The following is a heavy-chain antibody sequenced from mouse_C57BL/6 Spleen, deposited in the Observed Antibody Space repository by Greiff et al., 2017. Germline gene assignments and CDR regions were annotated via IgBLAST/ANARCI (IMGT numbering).Heavy chain of an antibody. J-gene: IGHJ2*01. CDR1: GYTFTSYW. V-gene: IGHV1-52*01. CDR2: IDPSDSET. Sequence: QVQLQQPGAELVRPGSSVKLSCKASGYTFTSYWLPWVNQRPIQGLEWIGNIDPSDSETHYNQKFKDKDTLTVDKSSSTAYMQLSSLTSEDSAFYYCARGDSAGYVDYWCKGTTLTVSS. CDR3: ARGDSAGYVDY. D-gene: IGHD3-2*02.